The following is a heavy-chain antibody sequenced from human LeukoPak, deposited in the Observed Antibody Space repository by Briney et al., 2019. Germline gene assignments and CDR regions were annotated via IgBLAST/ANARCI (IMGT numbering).Heavy chain of an antibody. CDR2: INHSGST. V-gene: IGHV4-34*01. CDR1: GGPFSDYS. D-gene: IGHD6-13*01. Sequence: PSETLSLTCAVYGGPFSDYSWTWVRQPPGKGLEWIGEINHSGSTNYSPSLKSRVTISVDTSKNQFSLKLSSVTAADTAVYYCARAPKSNSYFFDYWGLGTLVTVSS. CDR3: ARAPKSNSYFFDY. J-gene: IGHJ4*02.